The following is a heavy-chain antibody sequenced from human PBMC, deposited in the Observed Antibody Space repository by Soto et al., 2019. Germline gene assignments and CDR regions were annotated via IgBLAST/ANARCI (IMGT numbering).Heavy chain of an antibody. CDR1: GFTFSSYA. D-gene: IGHD3-22*01. J-gene: IGHJ4*02. Sequence: GGSLRLSCAASGFTFSSYAMSWVRQAPGKGLEWVSAISGSGGSTYYADSVKGRFTISRDNSKNTLYLQMNSLRAEDTAVYYCAKDHDSSGYPLYYIDYWGQGTLVTVSS. V-gene: IGHV3-23*01. CDR3: AKDHDSSGYPLYYIDY. CDR2: ISGSGGST.